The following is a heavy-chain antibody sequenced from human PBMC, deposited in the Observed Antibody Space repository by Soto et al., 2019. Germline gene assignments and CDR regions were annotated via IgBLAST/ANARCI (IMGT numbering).Heavy chain of an antibody. CDR2: IYYSGST. Sequence: KTSETLSLTCTVSGGSISSGGYYWSWIRQHPGKGLEWIGYIYYSGSTYYNPSLKSRVTISVDTSKNQFSLKLSSVTAADTAVYYCARVDGAPYYYYGMDVWGQGTTVTVSS. CDR1: GGSISSGGYY. D-gene: IGHD3-16*01. CDR3: ARVDGAPYYYYGMDV. J-gene: IGHJ6*02. V-gene: IGHV4-31*03.